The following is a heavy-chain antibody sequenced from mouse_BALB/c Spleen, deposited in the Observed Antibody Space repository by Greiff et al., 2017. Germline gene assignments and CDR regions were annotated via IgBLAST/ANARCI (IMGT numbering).Heavy chain of an antibody. V-gene: IGHV1-67*01. J-gene: IGHJ2*01. Sequence: VKLMESGPEVVRPGVSVKISCKGSGYTFTDYAMHWVKQSHAKSLEWIGVISTYNGNTNYNQKFKGKATMTVDKSSSTAYMELARLTSEDSAIYYCARLRNYYGSYFDYWGQGTTLTVSS. CDR1: GYTFTDYA. D-gene: IGHD1-1*01. CDR2: ISTYNGNT. CDR3: ARLRNYYGSYFDY.